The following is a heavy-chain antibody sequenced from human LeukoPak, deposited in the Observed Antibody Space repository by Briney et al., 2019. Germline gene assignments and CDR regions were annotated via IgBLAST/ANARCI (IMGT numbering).Heavy chain of an antibody. CDR2: IYHSGRT. D-gene: IGHD6-13*01. J-gene: IGHJ5*02. CDR3: AREVLFRSSWYIWFDP. V-gene: IGHV4-38-2*02. CDR1: GYSISSGYY. Sequence: SETLSLTCTVSGYSISSGYYWGWIRQPPGKGLEWIGSIYHSGRTFYNPSLKSRVTISVDTSKNQFSLKLTSVTAADTAVYYCAREVLFRSSWYIWFDPWGQGTLVTVSS.